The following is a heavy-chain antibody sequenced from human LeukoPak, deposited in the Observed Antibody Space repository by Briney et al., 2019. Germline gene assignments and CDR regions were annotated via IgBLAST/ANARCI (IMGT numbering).Heavy chain of an antibody. CDR2: IKSDGTNT. V-gene: IGHV3-74*01. CDR1: GITFSSYW. Sequence: GGSLRLSCAASGITFSSYWMHWVRQVPGKGLVWPSYIKSDGTNTGYADSVKGRFTVSRDNAKNTLYLEMNSLRGDDTAVYYCARSPRVYDSSGHLHDAFDMWGQGTMVTVSS. CDR3: ARSPRVYDSSGHLHDAFDM. D-gene: IGHD3-22*01. J-gene: IGHJ3*02.